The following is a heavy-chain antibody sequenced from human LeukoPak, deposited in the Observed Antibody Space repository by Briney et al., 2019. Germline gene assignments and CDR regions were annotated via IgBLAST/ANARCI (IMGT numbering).Heavy chain of an antibody. J-gene: IGHJ4*02. CDR2: IYYSGST. D-gene: IGHD1-1*01. CDR1: GGSISSGGYS. V-gene: IGHV4-61*08. CDR3: ASTTTARSFYFDY. Sequence: PSQTLPLTCAVSGGSISSGGYSWSWIRQPPGKGLEWIGYIYYSGSTNYNPSLKSRVTISVDTSKNQFSLKLSSVTAADTAVYYCASTTTARSFYFDYWGQGTLVIVSS.